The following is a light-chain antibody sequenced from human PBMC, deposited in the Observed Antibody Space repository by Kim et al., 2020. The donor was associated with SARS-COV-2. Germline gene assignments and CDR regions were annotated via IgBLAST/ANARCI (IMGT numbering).Light chain of an antibody. CDR1: QSISNY. J-gene: IGKJ4*01. CDR3: QQSHTAPSLT. V-gene: IGKV1-39*01. CDR2: AAS. Sequence: DIQMTQSPSSLSASVGDRVTIACRASQSISNYLNWYQQKPGKASNLLIYAASSLQGGVPSRFSGSGSGTDFTLTISSLQPEDFATYCCQQSHTAPSLTFGGGTKVDIK.